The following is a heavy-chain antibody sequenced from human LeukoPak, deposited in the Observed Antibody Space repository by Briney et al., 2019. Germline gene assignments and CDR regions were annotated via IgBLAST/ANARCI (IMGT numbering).Heavy chain of an antibody. CDR3: ARMYYYDSSGYQSDY. D-gene: IGHD3-22*01. CDR1: GGTFTSYA. Sequence: SVKVSCKASGGTFTSYAISWVRQAPGQGLEWMGGIIPIFGTANYAQKFQGRVTITADESTSTAYMELSSLRSEDTAVYYCARMYYYDSSGYQSDYWGQGTLVTVSS. CDR2: IIPIFGTA. V-gene: IGHV1-69*13. J-gene: IGHJ4*02.